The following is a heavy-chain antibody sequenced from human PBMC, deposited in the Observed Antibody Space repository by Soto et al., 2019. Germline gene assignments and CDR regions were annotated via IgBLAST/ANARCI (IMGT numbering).Heavy chain of an antibody. CDR3: ARAFDDSSGYYSGWFDP. Sequence: QVQLQESGPGLVKPSGTLSLTCAVSGGSISSSNWWSWVRQPPGKGLEWIGEIYHSGSTNYNPSLTCRVPISVDKAKNQFSLKLSSVTAADTAVYYCARAFDDSSGYYSGWFDPWGQGTLVTVSS. J-gene: IGHJ5*02. CDR1: GGSISSSNW. V-gene: IGHV4-4*02. CDR2: IYHSGST. D-gene: IGHD3-22*01.